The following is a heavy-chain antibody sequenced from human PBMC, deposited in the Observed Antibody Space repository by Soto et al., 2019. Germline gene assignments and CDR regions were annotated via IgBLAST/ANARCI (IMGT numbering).Heavy chain of an antibody. CDR1: GFTFRSFA. V-gene: IGHV3-23*01. D-gene: IGHD4-17*01. CDR2: VRNSGGSV. CDR3: AKVKWTYGSVSDI. Sequence: EVQLLESGGGLVQPGGSLRLSCAASGFTFRSFAMRWVRQAPGKGLEWGSGVRNSGGSVKYADSVKGRFTISRDNSKNTLSLERNSLRAEDTALYYCAKVKWTYGSVSDIWGQGTMVTVSS. J-gene: IGHJ3*02.